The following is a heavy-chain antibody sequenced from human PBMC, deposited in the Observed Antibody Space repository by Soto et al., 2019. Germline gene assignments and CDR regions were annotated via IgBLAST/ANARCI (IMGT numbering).Heavy chain of an antibody. CDR3: VRLYGGIPAGGYFDN. D-gene: IGHD6-13*01. Sequence: PGGSLRLSCEASGFTFYNFAMSWVRQAPGKGLEWVSGVSASGATTYYADSVKGRFTISRDNSKNTLYLQISSLRAEDTAVYYCVRLYGGIPAGGYFDNWGQGALVTVSS. CDR1: GFTFYNFA. V-gene: IGHV3-23*01. J-gene: IGHJ4*02. CDR2: VSASGATT.